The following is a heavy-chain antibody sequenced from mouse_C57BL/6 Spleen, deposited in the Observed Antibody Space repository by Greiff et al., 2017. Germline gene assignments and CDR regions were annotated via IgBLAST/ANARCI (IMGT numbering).Heavy chain of an antibody. V-gene: IGHV1-62-2*01. CDR1: GYTFTEYT. CDR2: FYPGSGSI. CDR3: ARHEPDYGSRAYWYFDV. D-gene: IGHD1-1*01. Sequence: QVQLQQSGAELVKPGASVKLSCKASGYTFTEYTIHWVKQRSGQGLEWIGWFYPGSGSIKYNEKFKDKATLTADKSSSTVYMELSRLTSEDSAVYFCARHEPDYGSRAYWYFDVWGTGTTVTVSS. J-gene: IGHJ1*03.